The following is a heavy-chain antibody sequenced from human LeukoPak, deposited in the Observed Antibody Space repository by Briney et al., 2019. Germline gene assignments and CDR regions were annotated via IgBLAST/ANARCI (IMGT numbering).Heavy chain of an antibody. J-gene: IGHJ5*02. V-gene: IGHV3-7*03. CDR1: GFTFSSYW. CDR3: ARDGDTGYYYGSGSYYIPNNWFDP. D-gene: IGHD3-10*01. Sequence: GGSLRLSCAASGFTFSSYWMSWVRQAPGKGLEWVANIKQDGSEKYYVDSVKGRFTISRDNAKNSLYLQMNSPRAEDTAVYYCARDGDTGYYYGSGSYYIPNNWFDPWGQGTLVTVSS. CDR2: IKQDGSEK.